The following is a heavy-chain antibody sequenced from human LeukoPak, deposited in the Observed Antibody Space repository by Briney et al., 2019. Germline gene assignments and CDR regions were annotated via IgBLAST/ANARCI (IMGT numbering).Heavy chain of an antibody. CDR2: IIPIFGTA. CDR3: ARDHCSGGSCYSGYYYYGMDV. J-gene: IGHJ6*04. V-gene: IGHV1-69*13. D-gene: IGHD2-15*01. Sequence: GASVKVSCKASGGTFSSYAISCVRQAPGQGLEWMGGIIPIFGTANYAQKFQGRVTITADESTSTAYMELSSLRSEDTAVYYCARDHCSGGSCYSGYYYYGMDVWGKGTTVTVSS. CDR1: GGTFSSYA.